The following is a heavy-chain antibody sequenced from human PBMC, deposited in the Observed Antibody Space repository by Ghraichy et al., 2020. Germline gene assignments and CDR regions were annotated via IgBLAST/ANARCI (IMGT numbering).Heavy chain of an antibody. V-gene: IGHV4-59*01. D-gene: IGHD1-1*01. CDR2: IYNSGST. Sequence: SETLSLTCTVSGGSISSYYWSWIRQPPGKGLEWIGYIYNSGSTNYNPSLKSRVTISVDTSKNQFSLKLSSVTAADTAVYYCARGGSVPGSYYFDYWGQGTLVTVSS. CDR1: GGSISSYY. J-gene: IGHJ4*02. CDR3: ARGGSVPGSYYFDY.